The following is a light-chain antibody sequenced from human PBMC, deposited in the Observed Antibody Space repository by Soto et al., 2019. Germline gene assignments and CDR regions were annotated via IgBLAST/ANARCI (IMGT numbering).Light chain of an antibody. J-gene: IGKJ4*01. CDR3: QQRSNWPRLT. V-gene: IGKV3-11*01. Sequence: EIVLTQAPATLSLSPGERATLSCRASQSVSNYLAWYQQKPGQAPRLLIYDASNRATGIPARFSGSGSGTDFTLTISSLEPEDFTVYYCQQRSNWPRLTFGGGTKVEI. CDR2: DAS. CDR1: QSVSNY.